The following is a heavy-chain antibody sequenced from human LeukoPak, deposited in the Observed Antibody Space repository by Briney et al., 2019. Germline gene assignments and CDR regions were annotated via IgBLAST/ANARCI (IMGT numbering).Heavy chain of an antibody. V-gene: IGHV3-21*01. CDR1: GFTFSSYS. CDR3: ARGWEYSSAPLYYFDY. D-gene: IGHD6-6*01. Sequence: PGGSLRLSCAASGFTFSSYSMNWVRQAPGKGLEWVSSISSSSSYIYYADSVKGRFTISRDNAKNSLYLQMNSLRAEDTAVYYCARGWEYSSAPLYYFDYWGQGTLVTVSS. CDR2: ISSSSSYI. J-gene: IGHJ4*02.